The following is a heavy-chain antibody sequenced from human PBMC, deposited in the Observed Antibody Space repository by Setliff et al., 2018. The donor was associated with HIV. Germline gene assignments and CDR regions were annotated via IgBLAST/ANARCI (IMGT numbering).Heavy chain of an antibody. CDR2: ISGSGDNT. J-gene: IGHJ5*02. CDR3: ARDSRYFEMDWWFDP. CDR1: EFTFSSYG. Sequence: LRLSCAASEFTFSSYGMNWVRQAPGKGLVWVSAISGSGDNTYYADSVKGRFTISRDNSKNTLYLQMDSLRPEDTAVYYCARDSRYFEMDWWFDPWGQGTLVTVSS. D-gene: IGHD3-9*01. V-gene: IGHV3-23*01.